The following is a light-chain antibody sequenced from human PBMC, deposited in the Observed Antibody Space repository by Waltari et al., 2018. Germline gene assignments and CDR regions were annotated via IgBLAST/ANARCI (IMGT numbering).Light chain of an antibody. CDR2: EVS. Sequence: QSALTQPASVSGSPGQSITISCTGTSSDVGFYNFVSWYQHHPGNVPKLMIYEVSNRPSGVSNRFSGSKSGNTASLTISELQAEDEADYYCSSYTGRSTLYVFGTGTTVTVL. CDR3: SSYTGRSTLYV. CDR1: SSDVGFYNF. J-gene: IGLJ1*01. V-gene: IGLV2-14*01.